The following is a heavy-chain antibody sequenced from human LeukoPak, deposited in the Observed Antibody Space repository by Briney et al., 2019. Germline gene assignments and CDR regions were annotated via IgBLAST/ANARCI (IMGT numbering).Heavy chain of an antibody. D-gene: IGHD3-10*01. CDR3: ARDHGTMVRGVIRPYYYYGMDV. Sequence: GASVKVSCKASGYTFTGYYMHWVRQAPGQGLEWMGWINPNSGGTNYAQKFQGRVTMTRDTSISTAYMELSRLRSDDTAVYYCARDHGTMVRGVIRPYYYYGMDVWGQGTMVTVSS. J-gene: IGHJ6*02. CDR2: INPNSGGT. V-gene: IGHV1-2*02. CDR1: GYTFTGYY.